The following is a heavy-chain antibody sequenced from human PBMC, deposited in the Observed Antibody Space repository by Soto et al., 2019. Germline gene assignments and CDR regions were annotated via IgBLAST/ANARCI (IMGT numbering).Heavy chain of an antibody. Sequence: PGGSLRLSCTASGFTFSSYAMHWVRQAPGKGLEYVSAISSNGGSTYYADSVKGRFTISRDNSKNTLYLKMSSLRAEDTAVYYCVRGDYDFWSGYSVATPCDPWGQGTLVTVSS. J-gene: IGHJ5*02. CDR1: GFTFSSYA. D-gene: IGHD3-3*01. CDR3: VRGDYDFWSGYSVATPCDP. V-gene: IGHV3-64D*06. CDR2: ISSNGGST.